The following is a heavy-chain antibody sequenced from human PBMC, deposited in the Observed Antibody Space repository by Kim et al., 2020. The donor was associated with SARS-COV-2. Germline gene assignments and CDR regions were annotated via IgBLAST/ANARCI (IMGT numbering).Heavy chain of an antibody. J-gene: IGHJ5*02. CDR2: ISYDGSNK. Sequence: GGSLRLSCAASGFTFSSYAMHWVRQAPGKGLEWVAVISYDGSNKYYADSVKGRFTISRDNSNNTLYLQMNSLRVEDTAIYYCARPGGSGSYYNWFDPWGQGTLLTVS. V-gene: IGHV3-30-3*01. CDR1: GFTFSSYA. D-gene: IGHD3-10*01. CDR3: ARPGGSGSYYNWFDP.